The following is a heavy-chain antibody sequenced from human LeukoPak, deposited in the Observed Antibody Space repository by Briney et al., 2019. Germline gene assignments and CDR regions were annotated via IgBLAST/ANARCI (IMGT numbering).Heavy chain of an antibody. Sequence: GGSLRLSCVVSGFTVSSNYMSWVRQAPGKGLERVSVLYSGGNTYHADSVKGRFTISRDNSKNTLYLQMNSLRAEDTAVYYCAREGASSSFGYWGQGTLVTVSS. V-gene: IGHV3-53*01. CDR3: AREGASSSFGY. D-gene: IGHD6-13*01. CDR2: LYSGGNT. J-gene: IGHJ4*02. CDR1: GFTVSSNY.